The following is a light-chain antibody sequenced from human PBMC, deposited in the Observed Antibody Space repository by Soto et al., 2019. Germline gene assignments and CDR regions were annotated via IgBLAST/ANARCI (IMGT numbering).Light chain of an antibody. CDR2: GAS. CDR3: QQHDNWPWT. Sequence: EIVMTQSPGTLSVSPGERATLSCGASQSVSSNLAWYQQKPGQAPRLLIYGASTRATGIPARFSGSGSGTEFTLSISSLQSEDFAVYYCQQHDNWPWTFGQGTKVDNK. CDR1: QSVSSN. J-gene: IGKJ1*01. V-gene: IGKV3D-15*01.